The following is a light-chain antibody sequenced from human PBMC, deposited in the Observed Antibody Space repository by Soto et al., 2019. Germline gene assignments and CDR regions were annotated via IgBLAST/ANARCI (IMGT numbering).Light chain of an antibody. V-gene: IGKV4-1*01. CDR1: PSLLFNARDY. J-gene: IGKJ4*01. CDR3: QQYFTTPLT. CDR2: WAS. Sequence: IMMTQSPESLTLSLGERATISCKSNPSLLFNARDYLAWYQQKSGRPPKLLLYWASKRESGIPDRFVGSGSGTSFTLTINTLQSEDVAVYYCQQYFTTPLTFGGGTRLEIK.